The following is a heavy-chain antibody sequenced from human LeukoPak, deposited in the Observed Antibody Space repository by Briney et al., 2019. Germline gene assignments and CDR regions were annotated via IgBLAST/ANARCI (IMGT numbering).Heavy chain of an antibody. CDR2: ISGSGGST. J-gene: IGHJ4*02. V-gene: IGHV3-23*01. D-gene: IGHD1-26*01. CDR1: GFTFSSYA. Sequence: PGGSLRLSCAASGFTFSSYAMSWVRQAPGKGLEWVSAISGSGGSTYYADSVKGRFTISRDNSKNTLYLQMNSLRAEDTAVYYCARGLWELWSPGDYWGQGTLVTVSS. CDR3: ARGLWELWSPGDY.